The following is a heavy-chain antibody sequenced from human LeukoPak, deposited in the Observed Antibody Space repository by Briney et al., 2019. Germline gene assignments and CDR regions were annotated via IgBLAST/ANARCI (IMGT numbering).Heavy chain of an antibody. CDR2: IYHSGST. CDR1: GGSISSSNW. J-gene: IGHJ4*02. CDR3: VRVSTMVPKLIEPRGYFDY. D-gene: IGHD3-10*01. V-gene: IGHV4-4*02. Sequence: SGTLSLTCAVSGGSISSSNWWSWVRQPPGKGLEWIGEIYHSGSTNYNPSLKSRVTISVDKSKNQFSLKLSSVTAADTAVYYCVRVSTMVPKLIEPRGYFDYWGQGTLVTASS.